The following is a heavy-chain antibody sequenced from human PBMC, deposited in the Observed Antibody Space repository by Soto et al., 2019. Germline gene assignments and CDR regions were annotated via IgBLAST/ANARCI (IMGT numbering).Heavy chain of an antibody. Sequence: SLRLSCAASGFTFSSYWMSWVRQAPGKGLEWVANIKQDGSEKYYVDSVKGRFTISRDNAKNSLYLQMNSLRAEDTAVYYCARGTNPVNFCGGDCYWGYCGQGTMVTVYS. J-gene: IGHJ4*02. CDR1: GFTFSSYW. V-gene: IGHV3-7*03. CDR2: IKQDGSEK. CDR3: ARGTNPVNFCGGDCYWGY. D-gene: IGHD2-21*02.